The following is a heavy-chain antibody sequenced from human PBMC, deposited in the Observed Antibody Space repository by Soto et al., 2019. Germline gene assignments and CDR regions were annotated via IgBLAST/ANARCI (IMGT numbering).Heavy chain of an antibody. V-gene: IGHV3-64*01. Sequence: GGSLRLSCAASGFTFSSYAMHWVRQAPGKGLEYVSAISSNGGSTYYANSVKGRFTISRDNSKNTLFLQMGSLRTEDMAVYYCARDWSSSPPLYYYFMDVWGKGTTVTVSS. J-gene: IGHJ6*03. CDR3: ARDWSSSPPLYYYFMDV. CDR2: ISSNGGST. D-gene: IGHD6-6*01. CDR1: GFTFSSYA.